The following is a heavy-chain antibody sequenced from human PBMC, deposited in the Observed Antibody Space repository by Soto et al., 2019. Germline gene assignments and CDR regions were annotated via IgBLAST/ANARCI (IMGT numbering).Heavy chain of an antibody. V-gene: IGHV3-9*01. CDR2: ISSDGDTI. CDR1: GFAFNNYA. Sequence: DVKLLESGGGVVQPGGSLRLSCAASGFAFNNYAMNWVRQAPGKGLEWVSGISSDGDTIAYADSVQGRFTVFRDNAKNSLYLQMNSLRAEDTALYYCTKGGYDLIYYFGMDVWGQGTTVTVSS. CDR3: TKGGYDLIYYFGMDV. D-gene: IGHD5-12*01. J-gene: IGHJ6*02.